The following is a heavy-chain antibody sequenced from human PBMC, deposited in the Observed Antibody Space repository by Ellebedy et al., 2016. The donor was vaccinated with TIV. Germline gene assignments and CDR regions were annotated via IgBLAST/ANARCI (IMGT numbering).Heavy chain of an antibody. Sequence: ASVKVSXXASGYTFTSYGISWVRQAPGQGLEWMGWISAYNGNTNYAQKLQGRVTMTTDKSTSTAYMELSSLRSEDTAVYYCAREKVGIMITFGGVNNYGMDVWGQGTTVTVSS. D-gene: IGHD3-16*01. CDR3: AREKVGIMITFGGVNNYGMDV. V-gene: IGHV1-18*01. CDR1: GYTFTSYG. CDR2: ISAYNGNT. J-gene: IGHJ6*02.